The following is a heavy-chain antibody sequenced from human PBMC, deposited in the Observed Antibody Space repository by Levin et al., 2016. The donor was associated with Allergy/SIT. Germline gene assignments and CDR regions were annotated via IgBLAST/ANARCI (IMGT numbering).Heavy chain of an antibody. CDR3: ARVPSSMVRGEYFQH. Sequence: SVKVSCKASGGTFSSYAISWVRQAPGQGLEWMGGIIPIFGTASYAQKFQGRVTMTRDTSTSTVYMELSSLRSEDTAVYYCARVPSSMVRGEYFQHWGQGTLVTVSS. CDR2: IIPIFGTA. CDR1: GGTFSSYA. D-gene: IGHD3-10*01. J-gene: IGHJ1*01. V-gene: IGHV1-69*05.